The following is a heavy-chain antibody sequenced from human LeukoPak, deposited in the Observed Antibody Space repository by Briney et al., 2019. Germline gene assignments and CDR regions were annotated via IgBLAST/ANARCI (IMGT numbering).Heavy chain of an antibody. Sequence: GGSLRLSCAASAFTFSTYGMHWVRQAPGKGLEWVAFNRYDGSNKYYADSVKGRFTISRDNSKNTLYLQMNSLRAEDTAVYYCARVTWLSAAGTEGNFDYWGQGTLVTVSS. V-gene: IGHV3-30*02. CDR3: ARVTWLSAAGTEGNFDY. CDR1: AFTFSTYG. CDR2: NRYDGSNK. J-gene: IGHJ4*02. D-gene: IGHD6-13*01.